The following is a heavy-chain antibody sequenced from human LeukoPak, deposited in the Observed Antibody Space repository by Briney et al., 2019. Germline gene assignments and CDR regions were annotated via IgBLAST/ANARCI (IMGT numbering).Heavy chain of an antibody. CDR3: AHRLGAYPYNY. Sequence: SGPTLVNPHRPSRCTFSGFSLSTNEVGVGWIRQPPGKALEWLALIYWDDDKRYSPSLKSRLTITKDTSKTQVVLTMTNMDPVDTATYYCAHRLGAYPYNYWGQGTLVTASS. V-gene: IGHV2-5*02. CDR1: GFSLSTNEVG. D-gene: IGHD1-26*01. J-gene: IGHJ4*02. CDR2: IYWDDDK.